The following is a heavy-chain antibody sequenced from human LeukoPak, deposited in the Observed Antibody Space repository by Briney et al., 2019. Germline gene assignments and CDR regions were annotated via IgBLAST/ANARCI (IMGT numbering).Heavy chain of an antibody. J-gene: IGHJ6*02. CDR3: AREMVGELSDYYYYYYGMEV. V-gene: IGHV1-2*02. D-gene: IGHD3-10*02. CDR1: GYVFTDYY. CDR2: IKPNTGGT. Sequence: ASVKVSCKASGYVFTDYYIHWVRQAPGQGLEWMGWIKPNTGGTNYLQTLQGRVTMTRDTSISTAYMELSRLRSDDTAVYYCAREMVGELSDYYYYYYGMEVWGQGTTVTVSS.